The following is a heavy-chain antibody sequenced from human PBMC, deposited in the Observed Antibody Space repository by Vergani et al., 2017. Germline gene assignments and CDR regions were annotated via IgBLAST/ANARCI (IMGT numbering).Heavy chain of an antibody. J-gene: IGHJ5*02. CDR3: GKTQGTMVGCWLFDP. Sequence: QVQLVESGGGVVQPGGSMRLSCSASGLTLSSYGVHWVRQAPGRGLGSVTFTRPHEDGAFYSASVRGRFTVSRDNYKNTLYLEMNRLNVDDTAIYYCGKTQGTMVGCWLFDPWGRETPVTVSS. D-gene: IGHD3-10*01. V-gene: IGHV3-30*02. CDR2: TRPHEDGA. CDR1: GLTLSSYG.